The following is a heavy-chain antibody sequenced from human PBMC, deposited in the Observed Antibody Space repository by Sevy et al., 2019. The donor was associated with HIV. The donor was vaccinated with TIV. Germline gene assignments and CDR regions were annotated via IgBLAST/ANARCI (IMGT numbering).Heavy chain of an antibody. V-gene: IGHV3-48*03. D-gene: IGHD3-3*01. CDR3: AKRGGHYDLGMDV. Sequence: GGSLRLSCAASGFTFSSFEMTWVRQAPGKGLEWVSYISSSGSTIYYTNSGKGRFTISRDNAKNSLYLQMNSLRAEDTAVYYCAKRGGHYDLGMDVWGQGTTVTVSS. CDR2: ISSSGSTI. J-gene: IGHJ6*02. CDR1: GFTFSSFE.